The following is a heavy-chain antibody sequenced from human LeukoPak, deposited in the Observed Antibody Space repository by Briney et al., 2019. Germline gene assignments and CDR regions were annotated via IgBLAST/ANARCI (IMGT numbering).Heavy chain of an antibody. Sequence: TGGSLRLSCAASGFTFSSYAMHWVRQAPGKGLEWVAVISYDGSNKYYADSVKGRFTISRDNSKNTLYLQMNSLRAEDTAVYYCAKVADSSGYYYYYYMDVWGKGTTVTVSS. CDR2: ISYDGSNK. CDR1: GFTFSSYA. D-gene: IGHD3-22*01. J-gene: IGHJ6*03. V-gene: IGHV3-30*04. CDR3: AKVADSSGYYYYYYMDV.